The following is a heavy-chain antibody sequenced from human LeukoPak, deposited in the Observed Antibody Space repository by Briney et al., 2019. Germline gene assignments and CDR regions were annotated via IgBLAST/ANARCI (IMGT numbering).Heavy chain of an antibody. CDR1: GFTFSSYA. V-gene: IGHV3-23*01. CDR3: AEGGSSTMIVVVTTYYYGMDV. J-gene: IGHJ6*02. CDR2: ISGSGGST. D-gene: IGHD3-22*01. Sequence: GGSLRLSCAASGFTFSSYAMSWVRQAPGKGLEWVSAISGSGGSTYYADPVKGRFTISRDNSKNTLYLQMNSLRAEDTAVYYCAEGGSSTMIVVVTTYYYGMDVWGQGTTVTVSS.